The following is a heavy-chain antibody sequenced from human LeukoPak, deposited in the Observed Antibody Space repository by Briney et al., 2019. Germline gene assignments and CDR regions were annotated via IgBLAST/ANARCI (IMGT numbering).Heavy chain of an antibody. Sequence: PSETLSLTCTVSGGSISSSSYYWGWIRQPPGKGPEWVVSIYYSGSTYYNPSLKSRVTISVDTSKNQFSLKLSSVTAADTAVYYCVGAPNYYDSSGYYYRADFDYWGQGTLVTVSS. CDR3: VGAPNYYDSSGYYYRADFDY. V-gene: IGHV4-39*01. CDR1: GGSISSSSYY. CDR2: IYYSGST. D-gene: IGHD3-22*01. J-gene: IGHJ4*02.